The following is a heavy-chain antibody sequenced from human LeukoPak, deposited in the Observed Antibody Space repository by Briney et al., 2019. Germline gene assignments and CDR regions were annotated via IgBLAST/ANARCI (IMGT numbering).Heavy chain of an antibody. J-gene: IGHJ6*03. D-gene: IGHD2-2*01. CDR1: GFTFSSYG. CDR2: IRYDGSNK. V-gene: IGHV3-30*02. Sequence: RGSLRLSCAASGFTFSSYGMHWVRQGPGKGLEWVAFIRYDGSNKYYADSVKGRFTISRDNSKNTLYLQMNSLRAEDTAVYYCAKGFGSTSLYYMDVWGKGTTVTVSS. CDR3: AKGFGSTSLYYMDV.